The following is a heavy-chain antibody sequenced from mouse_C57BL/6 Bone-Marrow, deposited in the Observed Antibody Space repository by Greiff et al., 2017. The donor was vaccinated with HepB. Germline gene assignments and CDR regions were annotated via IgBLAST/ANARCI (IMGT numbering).Heavy chain of an antibody. D-gene: IGHD2-1*01. CDR2: IHPNSGST. J-gene: IGHJ1*03. CDR3: AISIYYHYWYFDV. CDR1: GYTFTSYW. Sequence: VQLQQPGAELVKPGASVKLSCKASGYTFTSYWMHWVKQRPGQGLEWIGMIHPNSGSTNYNEKFKSKATLTVDKSSSTAYMQLSSLTSEDSAVYYCAISIYYHYWYFDVWGTGTTVTVSS. V-gene: IGHV1-64*01.